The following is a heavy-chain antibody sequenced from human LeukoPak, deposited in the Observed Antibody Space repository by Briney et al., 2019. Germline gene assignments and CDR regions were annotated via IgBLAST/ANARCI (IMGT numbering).Heavy chain of an antibody. Sequence: SVKVSCKASGGTFSSYAISWVRQAPGQGLEWMGGIIPIFGTANYAQEFQGRVTITADESTSTAYMELSSLRSEDTAVYYCARDPYPGYYYYGMDVWGQGTTVTVSS. CDR2: IIPIFGTA. J-gene: IGHJ6*02. CDR1: GGTFSSYA. CDR3: ARDPYPGYYYYGMDV. V-gene: IGHV1-69*13.